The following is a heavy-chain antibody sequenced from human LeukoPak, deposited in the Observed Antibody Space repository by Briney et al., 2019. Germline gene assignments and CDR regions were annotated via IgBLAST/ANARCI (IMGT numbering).Heavy chain of an antibody. CDR1: GDSISNYY. CDR3: AREVRYDSFDY. D-gene: IGHD5-12*01. CDR2: IHSTGST. V-gene: IGHV4-59*01. J-gene: IGHJ4*02. Sequence: SETLSLTCSVSGDSISNYYWSWVRQPPGKGLEWIGYIHSTGSTSYNPSLGSRVTISIDTSQNQFSLRLRSVTAADTAVYYCAREVRYDSFDYWGQGTLVTVST.